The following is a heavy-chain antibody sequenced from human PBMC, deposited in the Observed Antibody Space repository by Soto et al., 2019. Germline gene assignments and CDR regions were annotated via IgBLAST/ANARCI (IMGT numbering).Heavy chain of an antibody. Sequence: QVQLVQSGAEVKEPGASVKVSCRASGYTFTNYAIHWVRQAPGQRLEWMGWLNPGNGNTKYPQKFQGRVTITRDTSASTAYMFLSSLRSEDTAVYYCARDQGIPSCGGDCYSDWYFDLWGRGTLVTVSS. D-gene: IGHD2-21*01. CDR3: ARDQGIPSCGGDCYSDWYFDL. CDR1: GYTFTNYA. V-gene: IGHV1-3*01. CDR2: LNPGNGNT. J-gene: IGHJ2*01.